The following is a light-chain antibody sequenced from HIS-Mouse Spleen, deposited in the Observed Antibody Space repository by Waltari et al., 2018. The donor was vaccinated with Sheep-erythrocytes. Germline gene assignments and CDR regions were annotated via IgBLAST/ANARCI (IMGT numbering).Light chain of an antibody. V-gene: IGLV2-14*01. Sequence: QSALTQPASVSGSPGQSITIPCTGTSSEVGGYNFVSWYQQHPGKAPKLMIYEVSNRPSGVSNRFSGSKSGNTASLTISGLQAEDEADYYCAAWDDSLNGWVFGGGTKLTVL. CDR3: AAWDDSLNGWV. J-gene: IGLJ3*02. CDR2: EVS. CDR1: SSEVGGYNF.